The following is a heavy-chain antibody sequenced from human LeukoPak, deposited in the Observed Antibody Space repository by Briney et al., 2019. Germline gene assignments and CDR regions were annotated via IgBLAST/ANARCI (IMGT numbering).Heavy chain of an antibody. CDR2: INPDGDGM. Sequence: GGSLRLSCTASGFTFSRSWMNWMRQAPGKGLEWVANINPDGDGMRFVDSVKGRFTMSRDNAQSSLHLQMNSLRVEDTAFYYCAAWTDRGYSYWGQGVLVTVSS. CDR3: AAWTDRGYSY. CDR1: GFTFSRSW. V-gene: IGHV3-7*01. D-gene: IGHD5-12*01. J-gene: IGHJ4*02.